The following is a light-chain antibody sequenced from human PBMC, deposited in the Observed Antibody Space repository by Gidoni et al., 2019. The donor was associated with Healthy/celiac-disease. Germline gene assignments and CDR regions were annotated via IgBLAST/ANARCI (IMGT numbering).Light chain of an antibody. CDR1: SLRSYY. CDR3: YSRDSSGNPVV. J-gene: IGLJ2*01. V-gene: IGLV3-19*01. Sequence: SSGLPQDPAASVALGKTVRITCPGDSLRSYYACRYQQKPGPAPVLVIYGKNNRPPGIPDRFSGSSSGNTASLTITGAQAEDEADYYCYSRDSSGNPVVFGGGTKLTVL. CDR2: GKN.